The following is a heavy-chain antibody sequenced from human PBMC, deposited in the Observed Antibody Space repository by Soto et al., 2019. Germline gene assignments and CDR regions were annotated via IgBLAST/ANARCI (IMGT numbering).Heavy chain of an antibody. CDR1: GSSFDTYP. J-gene: IGHJ3*02. CDR3: ARDPGYYDSSGYYYKAFDI. D-gene: IGHD3-22*01. V-gene: IGHV3-48*02. CDR2: ISRSSSTI. Sequence: AGSLRLSCAPSGSSFDTYPINWVRQTPGKVPEWVSYISRSSSTISYADSVKGRFTISRDIAKNSLYLQMNSRRDEDTAVYYCARDPGYYDSSGYYYKAFDIWGQGTMVTVSS.